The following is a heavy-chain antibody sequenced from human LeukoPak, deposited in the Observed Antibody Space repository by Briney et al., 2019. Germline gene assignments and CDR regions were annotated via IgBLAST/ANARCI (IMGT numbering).Heavy chain of an antibody. V-gene: IGHV5-51*01. Sequence: GESLKISCKGSGSSFTSYWIGWVRQMPGKGLEWMGIIYPGDSDTRYSPSFQGQVTISVDKSISTASLQWSSLKASGTAMYYCARRSYSYDGSGYYSFNCWGQGTLVTVSS. D-gene: IGHD3-22*01. CDR1: GSSFTSYW. J-gene: IGHJ4*02. CDR3: ARRSYSYDGSGYYSFNC. CDR2: IYPGDSDT.